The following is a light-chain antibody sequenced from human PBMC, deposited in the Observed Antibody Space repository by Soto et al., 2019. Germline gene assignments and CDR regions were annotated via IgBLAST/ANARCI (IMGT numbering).Light chain of an antibody. V-gene: IGKV1-27*01. Sequence: DIQMTQSPSCLSASVGDRVTITCRASQVIINILAWYQQSPGKAPKLLISAASTLQSGVPSRFSGTGSGTDFTLTISSLQPEDVATYSCPTYNSAPLTFRGGTKVDI. CDR1: QVIINI. CDR2: AAS. CDR3: PTYNSAPLT. J-gene: IGKJ4*01.